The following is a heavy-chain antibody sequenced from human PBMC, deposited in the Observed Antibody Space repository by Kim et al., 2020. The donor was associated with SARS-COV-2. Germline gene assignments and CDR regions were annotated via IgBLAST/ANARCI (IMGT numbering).Heavy chain of an antibody. CDR3: VKEATPLVAHHLDY. Sequence: GGSLRLSCAGSGFVFSNYGMQWVRQAPGKGLEWVAVVSFDGGGQYYADSVRGRFTISRDNSKNTLYLQMNGLRVDDTSIYYCVKEATPLVAHHLDYWGPG. D-gene: IGHD5-12*01. CDR1: GFVFSNYG. CDR2: VSFDGGGQ. V-gene: IGHV3-30*18. J-gene: IGHJ4*02.